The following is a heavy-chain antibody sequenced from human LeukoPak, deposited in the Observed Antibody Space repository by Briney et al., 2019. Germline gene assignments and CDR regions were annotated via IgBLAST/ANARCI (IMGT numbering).Heavy chain of an antibody. CDR3: ARLGVYFDFWFDP. D-gene: IGHD3-9*01. V-gene: IGHV3-21*01. CDR1: GFTFSSYS. Sequence: NPGGSLRLSCAASGFTFSSYSMNWVRQAPGKGLEWVSCISSSSSYIYYADSVKGRFTISRDNAKNSLYLQMNSLRAEDTAVYYCARLGVYFDFWFDPWVQGTLVTVSS. J-gene: IGHJ5*02. CDR2: ISSSSSYI.